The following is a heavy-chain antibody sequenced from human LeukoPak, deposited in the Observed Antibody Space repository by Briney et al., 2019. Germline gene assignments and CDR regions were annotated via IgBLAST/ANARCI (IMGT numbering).Heavy chain of an antibody. D-gene: IGHD4-17*01. V-gene: IGHV1-69*04. CDR3: ARDTVTTYYSWFDP. Sequence: VASVKVSCKASGGTFSSYAISWVRQAPGQGLEWMGRIIPIFGIANYAQKFQGRVTITADKSTSTAYMELSSLRSEDTAVYYCARDTVTTYYSWFDPWGQGTLVTVSS. J-gene: IGHJ5*02. CDR2: IIPIFGIA. CDR1: GGTFSSYA.